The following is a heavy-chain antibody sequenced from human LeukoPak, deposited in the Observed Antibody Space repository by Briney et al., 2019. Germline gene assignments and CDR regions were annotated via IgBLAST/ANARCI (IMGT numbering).Heavy chain of an antibody. D-gene: IGHD3-10*01. CDR3: ARGLWFGDENPPYFDY. Sequence: SETLSLTCTVSGGSISSYYWSWIRQPPGKGLEWIGNIYYSGSTTHNPSLKSRVTMSVDTSRNQFSLKLSSVTAADTAVYYCARGLWFGDENPPYFDYWGQGILVTVSS. V-gene: IGHV4-59*08. J-gene: IGHJ4*02. CDR2: IYYSGST. CDR1: GGSISSYY.